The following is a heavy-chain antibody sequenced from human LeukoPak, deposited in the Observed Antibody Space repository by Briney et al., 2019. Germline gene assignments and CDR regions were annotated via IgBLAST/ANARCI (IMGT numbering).Heavy chain of an antibody. D-gene: IGHD6-13*01. CDR1: GGSISSGDYY. Sequence: SETLSLTCTVSGGSISSGDYYWSWIRQPPGKGLEWIGYIYYSGSTNYNPSLKSRVTISVDTSKNQFSLKLSSVTAADTAVYYCARVAPSRHYSSSWYGSFDYWGQETLVTVSS. V-gene: IGHV4-61*08. CDR2: IYYSGST. CDR3: ARVAPSRHYSSSWYGSFDY. J-gene: IGHJ4*02.